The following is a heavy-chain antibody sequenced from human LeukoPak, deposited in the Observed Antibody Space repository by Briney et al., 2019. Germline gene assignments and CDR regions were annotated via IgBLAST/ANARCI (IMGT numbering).Heavy chain of an antibody. Sequence: PSETLSLTCTVSGGSISSDYWNWIRQPPGKGLEWIGYIYHSGRTNYNPSLKSRVTISVDPSKAQLSLKLSSVTAADTAVYYCARDQEEDEGVWFDPWGQGTLVTVSS. CDR3: ARDQEEDEGVWFDP. J-gene: IGHJ5*02. D-gene: IGHD3-10*01. CDR1: GGSISSDY. V-gene: IGHV4-59*01. CDR2: IYHSGRT.